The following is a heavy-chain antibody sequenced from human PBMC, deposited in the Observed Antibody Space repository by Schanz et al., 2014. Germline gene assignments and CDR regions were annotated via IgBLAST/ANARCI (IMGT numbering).Heavy chain of an antibody. CDR1: GYTFTSYF. V-gene: IGHV1-46*03. Sequence: QVQLVQSGAAVKKPGASLKVSCKASGYTFTSYFIHWVRQAPGQGLEWMGIINLYGGSTNYAQKFQGRVTVTRDTSTSTVYMELNSLRSEDTAVYYCARTIAYGGSSGYFDYWGQGTLVTVSS. CDR3: ARTIAYGGSSGYFDY. D-gene: IGHD4-17*01. CDR2: INLYGGST. J-gene: IGHJ4*02.